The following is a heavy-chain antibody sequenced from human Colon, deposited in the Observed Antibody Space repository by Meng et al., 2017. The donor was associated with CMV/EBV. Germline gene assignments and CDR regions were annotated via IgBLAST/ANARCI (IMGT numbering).Heavy chain of an antibody. J-gene: IGHJ4*02. D-gene: IGHD7-27*01. V-gene: IGHV3-48*03. CDR3: ARGSSWGRLDY. Sequence: GGSLRLSCEASGFIFRNFEMNWVRQAPGEGLEWISYTSGSGSTTDYADSVKGRFTISRDNAKNTLYLQMNSLRVEDTAVYYCARGSSWGRLDYWGQGTLVTVSS. CDR2: TSGSGSTT. CDR1: GFIFRNFE.